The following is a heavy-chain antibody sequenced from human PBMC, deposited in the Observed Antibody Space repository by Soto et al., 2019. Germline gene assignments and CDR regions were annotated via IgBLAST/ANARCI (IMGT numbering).Heavy chain of an antibody. V-gene: IGHV3-9*01. CDR1: GFTFDDYA. D-gene: IGHD3-3*01. Sequence: GGSLRLSCAASGFTFDDYAMHWVRQAPGKGLEWVSGISWNSGSIGYVDSVKGRFTISRDNAKNSLYLQMNSLRAEDTALYYCAKDGVLRFLEWLSPYWYFDLWGRGTLVTVSS. CDR2: ISWNSGSI. J-gene: IGHJ2*01. CDR3: AKDGVLRFLEWLSPYWYFDL.